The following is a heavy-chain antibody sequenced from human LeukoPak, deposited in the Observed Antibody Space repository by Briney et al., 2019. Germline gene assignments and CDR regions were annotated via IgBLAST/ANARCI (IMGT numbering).Heavy chain of an antibody. CDR3: AKDEGTMVRPFDY. J-gene: IGHJ4*02. CDR2: ISYDGSNK. V-gene: IGHV3-30*18. Sequence: GRSLRLSCAASGFTFSSYGMHWVRQAPGKGLEWVAVISYDGSNKYYADSVKGRFTISRDNSKNTLYLQMNSLRAEDTAVYYCAKDEGTMVRPFDYWGQGTLVTVSS. D-gene: IGHD3-10*01. CDR1: GFTFSSYG.